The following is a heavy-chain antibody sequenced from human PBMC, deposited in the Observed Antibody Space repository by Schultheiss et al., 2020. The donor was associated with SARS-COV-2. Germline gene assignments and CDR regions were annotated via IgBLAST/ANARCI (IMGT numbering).Heavy chain of an antibody. CDR3: ARRSPDHRNWFDP. J-gene: IGHJ5*02. Sequence: SETLSLTCTVSGGSISSSSYYWGWIRQPPGKGLEWIGSVYYSGITYYNPSLKSRVTMSVDTSKNQFSLKLSSVTAADTAVYYCARRSPDHRNWFDPWGQGTLVTVSS. V-gene: IGHV4-39*01. CDR1: GGSISSSSYY. CDR2: VYYSGIT.